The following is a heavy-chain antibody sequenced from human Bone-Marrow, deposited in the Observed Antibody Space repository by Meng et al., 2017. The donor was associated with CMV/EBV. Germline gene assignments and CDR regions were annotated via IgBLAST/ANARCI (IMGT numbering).Heavy chain of an antibody. V-gene: IGHV3-11*01. CDR3: ARGRPYYGSGSPHFDN. CDR2: VSVSDSTI. CDR1: GCTSSTYY. D-gene: IGHD3-10*01. Sequence: GCTSSTYYMSQIRQAPGKGLEWVSYVSVSDSTICYTASVKRRFTISRDNAKNSLYLQMNSLRAEDTAVYYCARGRPYYGSGSPHFDNWGQGALVTVSS. J-gene: IGHJ4*02.